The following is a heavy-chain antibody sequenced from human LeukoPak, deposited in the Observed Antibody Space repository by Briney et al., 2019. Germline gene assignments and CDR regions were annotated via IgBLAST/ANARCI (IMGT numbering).Heavy chain of an antibody. CDR1: GFYA. CDR2: ISGSGGST. D-gene: IGHD1-26*01. CDR3: ARDAGAFDY. Sequence: GGSLRLSCTASGFYAMSWVRQAQGKGWEWVSAISGSGGSTYYADSVKGRFSISRDNSKNTLYLQMNSLRAEDTAVYYCARDAGAFDYWGQGTLVTVSS. J-gene: IGHJ4*02. V-gene: IGHV3-23*01.